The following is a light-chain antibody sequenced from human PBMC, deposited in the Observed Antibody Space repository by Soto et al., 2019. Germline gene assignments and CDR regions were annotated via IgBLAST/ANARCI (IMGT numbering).Light chain of an antibody. CDR2: DVS. CDR1: SSDIGAFNQ. V-gene: IGLV2-14*03. CDR3: SSHASGSILV. J-gene: IGLJ7*01. Sequence: QSVLTQPASVSGSPGQSITISCTGTSSDIGAFNQVSWYQQHPGKAPQLIIYDVSNRPSGVSNRISGSKSGNTASLTISGLQAEDEADYHCSSHASGSILVFGGGTQLTVL.